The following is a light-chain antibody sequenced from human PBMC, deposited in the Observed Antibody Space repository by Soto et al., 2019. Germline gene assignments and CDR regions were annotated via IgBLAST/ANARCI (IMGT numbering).Light chain of an antibody. CDR2: ANN. V-gene: IGLV1-40*01. J-gene: IGLJ2*01. CDR3: QSYDSSLSGV. CDR1: SCNIGAGYD. Sequence: QLVLTQPPSVSGAPGQRVTISCTGSSCNIGAGYDVHWYHQLPGTAPKLLIYANNNRPSGVPDRFSGSKSGTSASLAITGLQAEDEADYYCQSYDSSLSGVFAGGTKVTVL.